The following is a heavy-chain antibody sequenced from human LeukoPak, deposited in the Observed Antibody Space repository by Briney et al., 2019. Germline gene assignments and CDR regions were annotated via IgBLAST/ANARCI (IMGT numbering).Heavy chain of an antibody. CDR2: IYGSGNT. CDR1: GGSISGWY. J-gene: IGHJ4*02. V-gene: IGHV4-59*01. CDR3: ARETSLAGFASGLGFNY. Sequence: SETLSLACTVSGGSISGWYWSWIRQPPGKGLEWIGYIYGSGNTNYNPSLKSRVTMSIDTSKNQFSLKLTSVTAADTATYYCARETSLAGFASGLGFNYWGQGILVTVSS. D-gene: IGHD6-19*01.